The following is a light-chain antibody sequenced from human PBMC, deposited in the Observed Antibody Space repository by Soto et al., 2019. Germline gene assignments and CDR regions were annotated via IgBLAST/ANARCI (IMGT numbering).Light chain of an antibody. Sequence: EIVMTQSPATLSVSPGERATLSCRASQSVSSNLAWYQQKPGQAPRLLIYVSSTRATGIPARFIVSGSGTEFNLTISSLQSEDFAVYYCQQYNNWPYTFGQGTKLEIK. J-gene: IGKJ2*01. CDR1: QSVSSN. CDR3: QQYNNWPYT. V-gene: IGKV3-15*01. CDR2: VSS.